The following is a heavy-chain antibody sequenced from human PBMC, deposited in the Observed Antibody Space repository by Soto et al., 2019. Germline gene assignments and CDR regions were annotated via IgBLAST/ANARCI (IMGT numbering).Heavy chain of an antibody. CDR3: ARSTHYCSGGSCYSQNYYYYMDV. Sequence: GSGPTLVNPTQTLTLTCTFSGFSLSTSGMCVSWIRQPPGKALEWLARIDWDDDKYYSTSLKTRLTISKDTSKNQVVLTMTNMDPVDTATYYCARSTHYCSGGSCYSQNYYYYMDVWGKGTTVTVSS. CDR2: IDWDDDK. J-gene: IGHJ6*03. V-gene: IGHV2-70*11. CDR1: GFSLSTSGMC. D-gene: IGHD2-15*01.